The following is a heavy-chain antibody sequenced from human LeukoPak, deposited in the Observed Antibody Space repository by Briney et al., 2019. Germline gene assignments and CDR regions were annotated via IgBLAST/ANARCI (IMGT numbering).Heavy chain of an antibody. CDR1: GGSINTGDYY. CDR2: IYYSGAT. D-gene: IGHD6-13*01. CDR3: ARSIAGDGPTHNWFGP. V-gene: IGHV4-30-4*01. J-gene: IGHJ5*02. Sequence: SETLSLTCTVSGGSINTGDYYWSWIRQPPGKGLEWIGFIYYSGATNYTPSLKSRVTMSLDTSKNQFSLKLRSVTAADVATYYCARSIAGDGPTHNWFGPWGQAALVTVSS.